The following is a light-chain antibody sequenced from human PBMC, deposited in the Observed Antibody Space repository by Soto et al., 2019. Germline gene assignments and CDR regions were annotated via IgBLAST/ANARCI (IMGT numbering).Light chain of an antibody. J-gene: IGLJ1*01. Sequence: ALAQPASVSGSPGQSITISCSGTSSDVGSYDHVAWCQQFPGKTPRLMIDEVSNRPSGVSSRFSGSKSGHPASLTISGLQAEDEADYYCISYTGSSTSYVFGSGTKVTVL. CDR2: EVS. V-gene: IGLV2-14*01. CDR1: SSDVGSYDH. CDR3: ISYTGSSTSYV.